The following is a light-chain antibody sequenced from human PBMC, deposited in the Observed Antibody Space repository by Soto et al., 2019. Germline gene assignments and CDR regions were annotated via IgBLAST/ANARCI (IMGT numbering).Light chain of an antibody. J-gene: IGLJ3*02. CDR1: TGAVTGGFH. CDR2: STN. Sequence: QAVVTQEPSLTVSPGGTVTLTCASRTGAVTGGFHPNWFQHKPAQAPRSLIYSTNKRHSWTPAQFSFSLLGDNAALTLSAVEPEDEAEYYCLLYYGGALPNVLFGGGTKLTVL. CDR3: LLYYGGALPNVL. V-gene: IGLV7-43*01.